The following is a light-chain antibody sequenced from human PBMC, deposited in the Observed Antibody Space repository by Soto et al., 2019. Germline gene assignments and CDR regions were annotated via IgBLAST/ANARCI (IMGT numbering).Light chain of an antibody. V-gene: IGKV3-11*01. CDR3: QQRSNWPPTWT. J-gene: IGKJ1*01. Sequence: EIVLTQSPATLSLSPGERATLSCRASQSVSSYLAWYQHKPGQAPRLLIYDASKRATDIPARFSGSGSGTDFTLPISSLEPEDFAVYYCQQRSNWPPTWTFGQGTRVEIK. CDR1: QSVSSY. CDR2: DAS.